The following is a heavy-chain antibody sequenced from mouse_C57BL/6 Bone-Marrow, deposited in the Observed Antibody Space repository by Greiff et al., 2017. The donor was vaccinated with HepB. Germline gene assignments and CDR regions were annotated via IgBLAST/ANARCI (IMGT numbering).Heavy chain of an antibody. CDR1: GFNIKNTY. J-gene: IGHJ3*01. CDR2: IDPANGNT. CDR3: AREVAYYYGSSYWFAY. D-gene: IGHD1-1*01. V-gene: IGHV14-3*01. Sequence: VQLKESVAELVRPGASVKLSCTASGFNIKNTYMHWVKQRPEQGLEWIGRIDPANGNTKYAPKFPGKATITADTSSNTAYLQLSSLTSEDTAIYYCAREVAYYYGSSYWFAYWGQGTLVTVSA.